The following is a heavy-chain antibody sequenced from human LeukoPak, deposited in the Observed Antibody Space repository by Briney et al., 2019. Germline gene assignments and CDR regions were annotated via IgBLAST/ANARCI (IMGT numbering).Heavy chain of an antibody. V-gene: IGHV3-11*01. CDR1: GFTFSDYN. D-gene: IGHD3-9*01. Sequence: GGSLRLSCAASGFTFSDYNMNWVRQAPGKGLEWVSYITNGGSTIHHADSVKGRFTISRDNAKKTLYLQMNSLRAEDTAVYYCARSIVLTGGGVDVWGQGTTVTVS. J-gene: IGHJ6*02. CDR3: ARSIVLTGGGVDV. CDR2: ITNGGSTI.